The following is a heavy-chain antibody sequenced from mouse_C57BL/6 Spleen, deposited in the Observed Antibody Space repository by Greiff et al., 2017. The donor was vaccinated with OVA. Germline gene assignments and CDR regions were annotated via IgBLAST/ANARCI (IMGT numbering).Heavy chain of an antibody. CDR1: GYTFTSYW. CDR2: IYPGNSDT. Sequence: EVQLQQSGTVLARPGASVKISCKTSGYTFTSYWMHWVKQRPGQGLEWIGAIYPGNSDTSYNQKFKGKAKLTAVTSASTAYMELSSLTNEDSAVYYCTRANWDHYYFDYWGQGTTLTVSS. D-gene: IGHD4-1*01. J-gene: IGHJ2*01. CDR3: TRANWDHYYFDY. V-gene: IGHV1-5*01.